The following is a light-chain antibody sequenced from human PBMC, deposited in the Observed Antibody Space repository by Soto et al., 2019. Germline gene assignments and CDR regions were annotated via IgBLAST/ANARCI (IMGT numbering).Light chain of an antibody. CDR1: SSDVGDYNY. J-gene: IGLJ1*01. CDR3: SSYTSSSTYV. Sequence: QSALTQPASVPGSPGQSITISCTGTSSDVGDYNYVSWYQQVPGKAPKAMIYEVSNRPSGVSNRFSGSKSGITASLTISGLQAEEEADYYCSSYTSSSTYVFETGTKVTV. CDR2: EVS. V-gene: IGLV2-14*01.